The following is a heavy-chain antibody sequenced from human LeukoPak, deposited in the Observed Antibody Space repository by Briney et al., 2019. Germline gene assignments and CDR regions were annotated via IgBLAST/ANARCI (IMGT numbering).Heavy chain of an antibody. D-gene: IGHD1-26*01. CDR1: GFIFSSYA. CDR3: AKSVGAALFFDY. CDR2: ISGSGGST. J-gene: IGHJ4*02. Sequence: GGSLRLSCAASGFIFSSYAMHWVRQAPGKGLEWVSAISGSGGSTYYADSVKGRFTISRDNSKNTLYLQMNSLRAEDTAVYYCAKSVGAALFFDYWGQGTLVTVSS. V-gene: IGHV3-23*01.